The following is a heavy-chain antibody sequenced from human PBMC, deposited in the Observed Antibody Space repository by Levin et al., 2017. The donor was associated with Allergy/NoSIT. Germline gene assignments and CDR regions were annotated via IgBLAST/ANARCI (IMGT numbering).Heavy chain of an antibody. J-gene: IGHJ4*02. Sequence: SQTLSLTCTVSGGSISSGDYYWSWIRQPPGKGLEWIGYIYYSGSTYYNPSLKSRVTISVDTSKNQFSLKLSSVTAADTAVYYCARAGYSSGWYLDYWGQGTLVTVSS. CDR3: ARAGYSSGWYLDY. D-gene: IGHD6-19*01. V-gene: IGHV4-30-4*01. CDR1: GGSISSGDYY. CDR2: IYYSGST.